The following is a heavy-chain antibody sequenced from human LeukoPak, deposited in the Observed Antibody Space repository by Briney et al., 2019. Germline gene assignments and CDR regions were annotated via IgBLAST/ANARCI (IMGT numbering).Heavy chain of an antibody. CDR1: GFTFSHYG. Sequence: PGGSLRLSCEASGFTFSHYGIHWVRQTPGKGLEWVAAISSDGVEKHYADSVKGRFTISGDNSKSTLYLQMNSLRAEDTALYYCAREGHYDILTGYSPVGYYFYYMDVWGKGTTVTVSS. V-gene: IGHV3-30*04. J-gene: IGHJ6*03. CDR3: AREGHYDILTGYSPVGYYFYYMDV. D-gene: IGHD3-9*01. CDR2: ISSDGVEK.